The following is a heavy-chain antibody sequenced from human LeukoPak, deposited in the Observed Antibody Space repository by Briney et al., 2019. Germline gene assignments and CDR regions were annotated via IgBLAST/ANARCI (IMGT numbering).Heavy chain of an antibody. D-gene: IGHD2-15*01. V-gene: IGHV4-34*01. Sequence: SETLSLTCAVYGGSFSGYYWNWFRQSPGKGLEWIGEINESGDTNNNPSLKRRVTISVDTSKNQFSLKLTSVTAADTAVYYCARGGGYCSGGSCYLDFWGQGGLVTVSS. CDR3: ARGGGYCSGGSCYLDF. CDR1: GGSFSGYY. J-gene: IGHJ4*02. CDR2: INESGDT.